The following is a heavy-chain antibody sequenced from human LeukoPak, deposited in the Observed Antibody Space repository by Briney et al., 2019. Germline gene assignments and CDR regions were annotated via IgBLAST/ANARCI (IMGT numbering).Heavy chain of an antibody. J-gene: IGHJ6*03. Sequence: ASVKVSCKASGGTFSSYAISWVRQAPGQGLEWMGGIIPIFGTANYAQKFQGRVTITTDESTSTVYMELSSLRSEDTAVYYCARAIVPAATYYYYYYMDVWGKGTTVTVSS. CDR2: IIPIFGTA. D-gene: IGHD2-2*01. CDR3: ARAIVPAATYYYYYYMDV. V-gene: IGHV1-69*05. CDR1: GGTFSSYA.